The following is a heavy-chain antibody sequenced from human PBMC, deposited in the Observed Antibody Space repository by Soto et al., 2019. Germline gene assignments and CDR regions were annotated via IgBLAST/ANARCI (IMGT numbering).Heavy chain of an antibody. CDR1: GGTFSNYA. Sequence: QVQLVQSGAEVRKPGSSVTVSCKASGGTFSNYAISWVRQAPGQGLEWMGGIIPIVGTGRYAQKFQGRVTITADEPTTTAYMELRSLRFEDTAVYYCARVVILVPTASTHYYYHMDVWGPGTTVTVSS. J-gene: IGHJ6*02. CDR3: ARVVILVPTASTHYYYHMDV. D-gene: IGHD2-2*01. CDR2: IIPIVGTG. V-gene: IGHV1-69*01.